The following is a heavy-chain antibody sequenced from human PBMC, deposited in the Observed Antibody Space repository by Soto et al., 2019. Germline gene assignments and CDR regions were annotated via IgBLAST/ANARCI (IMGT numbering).Heavy chain of an antibody. Sequence: QVQLQESGPGLVKPSQTLSLTCTVSGGSISSGGYYWSWIRQHPGKGLEWIGYIYYSGSTYYNPSLKSRVTISVATSKNQFSLKLSSVTAADTSVYYCARLSFTYGPYGMDVWCQGTTVTVSS. D-gene: IGHD3-10*01. CDR1: GGSISSGGYY. CDR3: ARLSFTYGPYGMDV. V-gene: IGHV4-31*03. J-gene: IGHJ6*02. CDR2: IYYSGST.